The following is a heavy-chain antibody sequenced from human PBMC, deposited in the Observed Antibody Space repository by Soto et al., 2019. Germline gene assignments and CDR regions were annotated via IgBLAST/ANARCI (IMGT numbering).Heavy chain of an antibody. CDR2: IKQDGSEK. V-gene: IGHV3-7*05. Sequence: GGSLRLSCAASGFTFSSYWMSWVRQAPGKGLEWVANIKQDGSEKYYVDSVKGRFTISRDNAKNSLYLQMNSLRAEDTAVYYCARDIPYYYDSIDPYYFDYWGQGTLVTVSS. D-gene: IGHD3-22*01. CDR3: ARDIPYYYDSIDPYYFDY. J-gene: IGHJ4*02. CDR1: GFTFSSYW.